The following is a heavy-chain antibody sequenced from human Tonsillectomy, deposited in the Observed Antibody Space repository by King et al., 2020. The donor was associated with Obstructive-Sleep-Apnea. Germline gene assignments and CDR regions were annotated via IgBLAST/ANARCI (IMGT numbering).Heavy chain of an antibody. Sequence: VQLQESGGGLMKPGGSLTLSCAASGFFFRNAWMSWVRQAPGKGLEWVGRIKSAPDGGAIDHAAPVKGSVTISRDDATNSLYLQMYSLKTEDTGVYYCRTDGAFGEWLRSGDYWGQGTLVTVSS. CDR3: RTDGAFGEWLRSGDY. D-gene: IGHD5-12*01. V-gene: IGHV3-15*01. CDR1: GFFFRNAW. CDR2: IKSAPDGGAI. J-gene: IGHJ4*02.